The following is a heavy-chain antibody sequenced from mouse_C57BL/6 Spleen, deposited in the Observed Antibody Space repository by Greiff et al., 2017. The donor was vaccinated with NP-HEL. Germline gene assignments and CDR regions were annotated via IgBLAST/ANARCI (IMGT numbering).Heavy chain of an antibody. CDR2: IWSGGST. J-gene: IGHJ4*01. V-gene: IGHV2-2*01. CDR1: GFSLTSYG. Sequence: VQRVESGPGLVQPSQSLSITCTVSGFSLTSYGVHWVRQSPGKGLEWLGVIWSGGSTDYNAAFISRLSISKDNSKSQVFFKMNSLQADDTAIYYCARSGDIYYDYDDYAMDYWGQGTSVTVSS. CDR3: ARSGDIYYDYDDYAMDY. D-gene: IGHD2-4*01.